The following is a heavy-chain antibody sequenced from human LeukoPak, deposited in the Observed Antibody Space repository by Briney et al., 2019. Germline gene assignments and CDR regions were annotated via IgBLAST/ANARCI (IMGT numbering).Heavy chain of an antibody. CDR1: GGSFSGYY. D-gene: IGHD6-19*01. Sequence: SETLSLTCAVYGGSFSGYYWSWIRQPPGKGLEWIGEINHSGSTNYNPSLKSRVTISVDTSKNQFSLKLSSVTAADTAVYYCAREVRRDSSGWYLDYWGQGTLVTLSS. CDR2: INHSGST. J-gene: IGHJ4*02. V-gene: IGHV4-34*01. CDR3: AREVRRDSSGWYLDY.